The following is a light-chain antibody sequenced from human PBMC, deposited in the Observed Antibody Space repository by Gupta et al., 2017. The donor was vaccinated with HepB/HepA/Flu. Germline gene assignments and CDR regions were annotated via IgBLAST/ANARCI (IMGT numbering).Light chain of an antibody. CDR2: AAS. V-gene: IGKV1-9*01. CDR3: QQLNRYPPYT. J-gene: IGKJ2*01. Sequence: DIQLTQSPSFLSASVGDRVTITCRASQDISSYLAWYQKKPGKAPKLLIYAASTLQSGVPSRFSGSGDGTEFTLTISSRQPEDFVASYCQQLNRYPPYTFGQGTKLEIK. CDR1: QDISSY.